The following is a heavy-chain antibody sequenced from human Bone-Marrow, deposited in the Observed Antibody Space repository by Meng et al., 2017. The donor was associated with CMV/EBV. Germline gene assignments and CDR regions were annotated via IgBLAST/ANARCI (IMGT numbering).Heavy chain of an antibody. CDR1: GFTFDDYA. D-gene: IGHD3-9*01. V-gene: IGHV3-9*01. Sequence: GRSLRLSCAASGFTFDDYAMHWVRQAPGKGLEWVSGISWNSGSIGYADSVKGRFTISRDNAKNSLYLQMNSLRAEDTALYYCAKDHYYDILTGSMNAFDIWGQGIMVTVSS. CDR3: AKDHYYDILTGSMNAFDI. J-gene: IGHJ3*02. CDR2: ISWNSGSI.